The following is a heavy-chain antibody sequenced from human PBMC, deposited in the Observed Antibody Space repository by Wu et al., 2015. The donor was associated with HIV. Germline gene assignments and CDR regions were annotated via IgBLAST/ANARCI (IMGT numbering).Heavy chain of an antibody. CDR3: ARDRSPYCFDF. V-gene: IGHV1-46*01. Sequence: QVQLVQSGAEVKKPGASVKVSCKASGYTFTGYYMHWVRQAPGQGLEWMGIINLSGGNTNYAQKFQGRVTMTRDTSTNTVYMDLSSLRSEDTALYYCARDRSPYCFDFWGQGTLVTVSS. D-gene: IGHD2-15*01. J-gene: IGHJ4*02. CDR1: GYTFTGYY. CDR2: INLSGGNT.